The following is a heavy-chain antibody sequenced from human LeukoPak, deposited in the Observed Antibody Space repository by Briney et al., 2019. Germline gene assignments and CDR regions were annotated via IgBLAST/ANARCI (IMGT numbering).Heavy chain of an antibody. CDR2: IIPIFGTA. Sequence: SVKVSCKASGGTFSSHAISWVRQAPGQGLEWMGGIIPIFGTANYAQKFQGRVTITADESTSTAYMELSSLRSEDTAVYYCASSGFGELSWFDPWGQGTLVTVSS. V-gene: IGHV1-69*13. CDR3: ASSGFGELSWFDP. CDR1: GGTFSSHA. D-gene: IGHD3-10*01. J-gene: IGHJ5*02.